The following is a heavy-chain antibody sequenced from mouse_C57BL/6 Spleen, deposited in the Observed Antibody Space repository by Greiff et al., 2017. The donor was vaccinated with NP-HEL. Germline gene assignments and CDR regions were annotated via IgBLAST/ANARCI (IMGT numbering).Heavy chain of an antibody. V-gene: IGHV1-81*01. CDR1: GYTFTSYG. CDR2: IYPRSGNT. J-gene: IGHJ3*01. Sequence: QVQLQQSGAELARPGASVKLSCKASGYTFTSYGISWVKQRTGQGLEWIGEIYPRSGNTYYNEKFKGKATLTADKSSSTAYMELRSLTSEDSAVYFCASPPYTTVVATPFAYWGQGTLVTVSA. D-gene: IGHD1-1*01. CDR3: ASPPYTTVVATPFAY.